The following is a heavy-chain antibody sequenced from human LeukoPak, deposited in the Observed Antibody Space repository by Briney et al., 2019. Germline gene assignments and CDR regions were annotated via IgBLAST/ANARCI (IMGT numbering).Heavy chain of an antibody. Sequence: GGSLRLSRAASGFTFSDYYMSWIRQAPGKGLEWVSYISSSGSTIYYADSVKGRFTISRDNAKNSLYLQMNSLRAEDTAVYYCARGPRAAARPRGAFDYWGQGILVTVSS. J-gene: IGHJ4*02. V-gene: IGHV3-11*04. CDR2: ISSSGSTI. CDR1: GFTFSDYY. D-gene: IGHD6-13*01. CDR3: ARGPRAAARPRGAFDY.